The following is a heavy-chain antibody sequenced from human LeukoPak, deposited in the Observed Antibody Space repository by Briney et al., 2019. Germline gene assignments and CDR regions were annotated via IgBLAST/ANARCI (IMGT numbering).Heavy chain of an antibody. CDR2: ISSSGSTI. CDR1: GFTFSDYY. Sequence: GGSLRLSCAASGFTFSDYYISWIRQAPGKGLEWVSYISSSGSTIYYADSVKGRFTISRDNAKNSLYLQMNSLRAEDTAVYYCARLAHYYDSRPWFDPWGQGTLVTVSS. D-gene: IGHD3-22*01. V-gene: IGHV3-11*01. CDR3: ARLAHYYDSRPWFDP. J-gene: IGHJ5*02.